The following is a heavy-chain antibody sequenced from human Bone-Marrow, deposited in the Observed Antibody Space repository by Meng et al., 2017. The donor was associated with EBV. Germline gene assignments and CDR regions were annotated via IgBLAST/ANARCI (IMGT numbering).Heavy chain of an antibody. V-gene: IGHV4-61*08. D-gene: IGHD1-1*01. CDR2: IFYSGST. Sequence: QVHVPESGRGLGKASETLSLTCGVSGGSVSSGVYYWNWLRQPPGKGLEWVGSIFYSGSTNYNPSLKSRVSIALNASENQFSLQLSSVTAADSAVYYCARHGNWNGRAFDFWGQGTLVTVFS. CDR3: ARHGNWNGRAFDF. CDR1: GGSVSSGVYY. J-gene: IGHJ4*02.